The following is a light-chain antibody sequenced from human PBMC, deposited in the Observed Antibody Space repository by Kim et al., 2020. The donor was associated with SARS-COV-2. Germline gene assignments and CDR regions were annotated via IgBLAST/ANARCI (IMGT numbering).Light chain of an antibody. CDR2: GKN. J-gene: IGLJ2*01. CDR3: NSRDSNDNVV. Sequence: VAWGRTARITCQGASLRSYYATWYQQKPGQAPILVIYGKNNRPSGIPDRFSGSSSGNTASLTITGTQAGDEADYYCNSRDSNDNVVFGGGTKLTVL. CDR1: SLRSYY. V-gene: IGLV3-19*01.